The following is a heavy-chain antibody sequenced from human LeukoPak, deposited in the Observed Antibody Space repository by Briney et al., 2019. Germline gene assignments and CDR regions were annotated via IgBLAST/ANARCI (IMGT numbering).Heavy chain of an antibody. J-gene: IGHJ3*02. Sequence: AGRSLRLSCAASGFTFSSYAMHWVRQAPGKGLEWVAVISYDGNIKYYTDSVKGRFTISRDSSKNTLYLQMNSLRAEDTAVYYCARDYLMGGTTGKAFDIWGQGTMVTISS. CDR1: GFTFSSYA. CDR3: ARDYLMGGTTGKAFDI. V-gene: IGHV3-30*04. D-gene: IGHD1-26*01. CDR2: ISYDGNIK.